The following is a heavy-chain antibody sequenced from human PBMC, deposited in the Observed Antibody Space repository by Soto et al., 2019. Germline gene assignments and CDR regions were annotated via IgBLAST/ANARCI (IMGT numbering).Heavy chain of an antibody. J-gene: IGHJ4*02. CDR1: GFTFSSYS. D-gene: IGHD1-26*01. CDR2: ISSSSSYI. V-gene: IGHV3-21*04. Sequence: GGSLRLSCAASGFTFSSYSMNWVRQAPGKGLEWVSSISSSSSYIYYADSVKGRFTISRDNAKNSLYLQMNSLRAEDTALYYCAKDIGVGATLVDYWGQGTLVTVSS. CDR3: AKDIGVGATLVDY.